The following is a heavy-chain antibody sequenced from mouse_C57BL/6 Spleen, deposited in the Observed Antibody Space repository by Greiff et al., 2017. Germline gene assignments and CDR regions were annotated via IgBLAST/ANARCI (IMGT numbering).Heavy chain of an antibody. CDR2: IHPNSGST. V-gene: IGHV1-64*01. CDR1: GCTFTSYW. D-gene: IGHD2-1*01. CDR3: ALYDGNSYWSFAD. J-gene: IGHJ1*01. Sequence: VQLLESGPELVKPGASVKMSCKASGCTFTSYWMHWVKQRPGQGLEWIGMIHPNSGSTKYNEKFKSKATLTVDKSSSTAYMQLSSLTYEDSAVYYCALYDGNSYWSFADWGPGTMVTVSA.